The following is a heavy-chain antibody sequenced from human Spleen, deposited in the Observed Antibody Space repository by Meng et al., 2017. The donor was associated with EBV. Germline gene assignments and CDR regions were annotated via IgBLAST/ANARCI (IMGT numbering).Heavy chain of an antibody. CDR2: IQSTGTT. V-gene: IGHV4-30-4*01. CDR3: ARGAAKWFDP. CDR1: GASISSGGNY. D-gene: IGHD6-25*01. Sequence: VQPQEPGPGLGTPSQTLSLTCAVSGASISSGGNYWGWIRQPPGMGLESIGNIQSTGTTYYNPSLKSRVTISVDTSRNQFSLKLSSVTAADTAVYYCARGAAKWFDPWGPGTLVTVSS. J-gene: IGHJ5*02.